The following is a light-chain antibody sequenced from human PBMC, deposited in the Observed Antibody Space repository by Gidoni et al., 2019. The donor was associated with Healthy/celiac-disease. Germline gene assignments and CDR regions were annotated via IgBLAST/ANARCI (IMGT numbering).Light chain of an antibody. Sequence: SYELTQPLSVSVALGQTARITCGGNNIGSKNVHLYQQKPGQAPVLVIYRDSNRPSGILERFSGSNSGNTATLTISRAQAGDEADYYCQVWDSSTAVVFGGGTKLTVL. CDR1: NIGSKN. CDR3: QVWDSSTAVV. J-gene: IGLJ2*01. CDR2: RDS. V-gene: IGLV3-9*01.